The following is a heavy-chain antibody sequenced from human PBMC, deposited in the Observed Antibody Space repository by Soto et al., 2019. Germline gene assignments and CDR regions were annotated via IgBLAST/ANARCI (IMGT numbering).Heavy chain of an antibody. D-gene: IGHD1-7*01. V-gene: IGHV3-33*01. CDR1: GFTFSSYG. CDR3: ATGLTVSSGTKEVDY. Sequence: GGSLRLSCAASGFTFSSYGMHWVRQAPGKGLEWVAVIWYDGSNKYYADSVKGRFTISRDNSKNTLYLQMNSLRAEDTAVYYCATGLTVSSGTKEVDYWGQGTLVTVSS. J-gene: IGHJ4*02. CDR2: IWYDGSNK.